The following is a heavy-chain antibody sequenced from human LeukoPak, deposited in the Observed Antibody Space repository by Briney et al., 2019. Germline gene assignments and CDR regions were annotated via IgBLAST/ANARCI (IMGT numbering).Heavy chain of an antibody. Sequence: PAETLSLTRTVSGGSISSSSYYWGWIRQPPGKGLEWIGSIYYSGSTYYNPSLKSRVTISVDTSKNQFSLKLSSVTAADTAVYYCASVNSGYYYYMDVWGKGTTVTISS. CDR2: IYYSGST. J-gene: IGHJ6*03. D-gene: IGHD1-26*01. CDR1: GGSISSSSYY. CDR3: ASVNSGYYYYMDV. V-gene: IGHV4-39*07.